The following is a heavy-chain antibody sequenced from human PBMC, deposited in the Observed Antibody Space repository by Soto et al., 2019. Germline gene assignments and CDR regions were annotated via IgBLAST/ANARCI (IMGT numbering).Heavy chain of an antibody. CDR1: GGSISSYY. Sequence: SETLSLTCTVSGGSISSYYWSWIRQPPGKGLEWIGYIYYSGSTNYNPSLKSRATISVDTSKNQFSLKLSSVTAADTAVYYCASTTIYYYDSSGYYDLFDYWGQGTLVTVSS. J-gene: IGHJ4*02. CDR3: ASTTIYYYDSSGYYDLFDY. CDR2: IYYSGST. D-gene: IGHD3-22*01. V-gene: IGHV4-59*01.